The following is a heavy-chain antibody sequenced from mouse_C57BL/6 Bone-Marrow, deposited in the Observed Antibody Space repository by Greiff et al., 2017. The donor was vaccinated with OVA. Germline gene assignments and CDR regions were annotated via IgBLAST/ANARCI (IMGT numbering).Heavy chain of an antibody. J-gene: IGHJ2*01. V-gene: IGHV7-3*01. CDR3: ARYIHHRKLGYYFDY. CDR1: GFTFPDYY. Sequence: EVQVVESGGGLVQPGGSLSLSCAASGFTFPDYYLSWVRQPPGKALEWLGFIRNKANGYTTEYSASVTGRFTISRDTYQSILYLQVNALRAEDSATYYCARYIHHRKLGYYFDYWGQGTTLTVSS. CDR2: IRNKANGYTT. D-gene: IGHD4-1*01.